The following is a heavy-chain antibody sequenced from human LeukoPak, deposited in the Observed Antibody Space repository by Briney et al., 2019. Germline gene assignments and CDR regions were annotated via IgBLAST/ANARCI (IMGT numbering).Heavy chain of an antibody. CDR3: AKVQTLGSTSGWYFDY. CDR1: GFRLSDYA. V-gene: IGHV3-30*18. CDR2: MSYDGSYK. J-gene: IGHJ4*02. Sequence: GGSLRLSCAASGFRLSDYAMHWVRQAPGKGPEWVAVMSYDGSYKDYSESVKGRFTISRDDSKNTLYLQMNSLRTEDTAVYYCAKVQTLGSTSGWYFDYWGQGTPVTVSS. D-gene: IGHD6-19*01.